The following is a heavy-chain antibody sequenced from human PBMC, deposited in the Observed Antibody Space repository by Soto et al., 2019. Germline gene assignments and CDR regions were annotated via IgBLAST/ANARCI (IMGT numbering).Heavy chain of an antibody. Sequence: SEILSLTCAVYGGSFIGYYWSWIRQPPGKGLEWIGEINHSGSTNYNPSLKSRVTISVDTSKNQFSLKLSSVTAADTAVYYCARGRIAVAVSYFQHWGQGTLVTVSS. CDR2: INHSGST. J-gene: IGHJ1*01. CDR1: GGSFIGYY. V-gene: IGHV4-34*01. CDR3: ARGRIAVAVSYFQH. D-gene: IGHD6-19*01.